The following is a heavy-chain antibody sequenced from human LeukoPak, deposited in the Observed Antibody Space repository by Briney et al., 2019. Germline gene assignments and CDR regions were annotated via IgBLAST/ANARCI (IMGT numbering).Heavy chain of an antibody. D-gene: IGHD3-22*01. CDR1: GYTFTSYH. CDR3: ARATDYYDSSGPRGAFDI. J-gene: IGHJ3*02. V-gene: IGHV1-46*01. CDR2: INPSGGST. Sequence: ASVKVSCKASGYTFTSYHMHWVRQAPGQGLEWMGIINPSGGSTSYAQKFQGRVTMTRDTSTSTVYMELSSLRSEDTAVYYCARATDYYDSSGPRGAFDIWGQGTMVTVSS.